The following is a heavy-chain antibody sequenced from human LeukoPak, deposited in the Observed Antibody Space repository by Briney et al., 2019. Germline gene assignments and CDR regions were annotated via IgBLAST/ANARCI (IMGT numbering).Heavy chain of an antibody. V-gene: IGHV3-49*04. CDR1: GFTFSTYS. J-gene: IGHJ4*02. D-gene: IGHD3-10*01. CDR2: IRSKAYGGTT. Sequence: GGSLRLSCAASGFTFSTYSMNWVRQAPGKGLEWVGFIRSKAYGGTTEYAASVKGRFTISRDDSKSIAYLQMNSLKTEDTAVYYCTSQEELLWFGELLYHFTYWGQGTLVTVSS. CDR3: TSQEELLWFGELLYHFTY.